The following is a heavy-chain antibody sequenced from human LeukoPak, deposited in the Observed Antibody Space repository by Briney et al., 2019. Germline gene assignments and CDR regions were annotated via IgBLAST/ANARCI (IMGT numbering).Heavy chain of an antibody. CDR3: TGTYYDFWSGYTQLDY. D-gene: IGHD3-3*01. J-gene: IGHJ4*02. CDR2: IRSKANSYAT. V-gene: IGHV3-73*01. Sequence: GGSLRLSCAASVFTFSGSAMHWVRQASGKGVGWVGRIRSKANSYATAYAASVNGRFTIFRDDSKNTTYLQMNRLKTEDTAVYYCTGTYYDFWSGYTQLDYWGPGTLVTVSS. CDR1: VFTFSGSA.